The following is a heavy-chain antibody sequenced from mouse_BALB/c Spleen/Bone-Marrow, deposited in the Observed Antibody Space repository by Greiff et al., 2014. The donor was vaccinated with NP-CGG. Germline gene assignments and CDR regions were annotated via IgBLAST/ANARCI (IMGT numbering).Heavy chain of an antibody. CDR2: IYPGNSDT. J-gene: IGHJ2*01. CDR3: TALARTNFDY. V-gene: IGHV1-5*01. D-gene: IGHD3-1*01. Sequence: VQLKESGTVLARPGAAVKMSCKASGYTFSNYWMHWVKQGPGQGLEWIGTIYPGNSDTTYNQKFKGKAKLTAVTSTSTAYMDLSSLTNEDSAVYYCTALARTNFDYWGQGTTLTVSS. CDR1: GYTFSNYW.